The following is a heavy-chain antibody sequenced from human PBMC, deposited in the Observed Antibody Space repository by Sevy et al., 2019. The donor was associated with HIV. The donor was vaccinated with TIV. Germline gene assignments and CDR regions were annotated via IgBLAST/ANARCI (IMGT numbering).Heavy chain of an antibody. J-gene: IGHJ6*02. Sequence: GGSLRLSCAGSGFNFDDYVMSWVRQAPGKGLEWVSGINWNGGSTGFADSVKGRFTIARDNAKNSLYLQMNSLRAEDKALYYCARGRVVRYSSSYNYYYAMDVWGQGTTVTVSS. CDR3: ARGRVVRYSSSYNYYYAMDV. CDR2: INWNGGST. V-gene: IGHV3-20*04. CDR1: GFNFDDYV. D-gene: IGHD2-15*01.